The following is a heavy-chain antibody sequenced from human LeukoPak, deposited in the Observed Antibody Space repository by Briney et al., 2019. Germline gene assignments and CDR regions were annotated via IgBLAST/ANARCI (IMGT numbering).Heavy chain of an antibody. CDR3: SRLGLSGRDGYRSIDD. V-gene: IGHV4-39*01. CDR2: IYYRGST. J-gene: IGHJ4*02. D-gene: IGHD5-24*01. Sequence: SQTLSLTCTVSGDPISSSSYYWGWIRQPPGKGLEWIGSIYYRGSTYYNPSLKSRVTISVETSKDQFSLKLGSVTAADTAVYYCSRLGLSGRDGYRSIDDWGQGTLVTVSS. CDR1: GDPISSSSYY.